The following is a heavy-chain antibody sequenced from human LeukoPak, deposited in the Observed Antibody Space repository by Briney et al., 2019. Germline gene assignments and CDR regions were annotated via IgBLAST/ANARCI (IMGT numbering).Heavy chain of an antibody. Sequence: GESLKISCKSSGYSFTSYWIGWVRQMPGKGLKWMGIIYPADSDTRYSPSFQGQVTISADRSITTAYLQWSSLKASDTAMYFCARSYGYSSSWYDYWGQGTLVTVSS. V-gene: IGHV5-51*01. CDR1: GYSFTSYW. J-gene: IGHJ4*02. CDR3: ARSYGYSSSWYDY. D-gene: IGHD6-13*01. CDR2: IYPADSDT.